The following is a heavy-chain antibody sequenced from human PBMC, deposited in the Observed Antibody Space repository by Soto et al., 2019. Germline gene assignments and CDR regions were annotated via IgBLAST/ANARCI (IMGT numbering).Heavy chain of an antibody. J-gene: IGHJ5*01. Sequence: QVQLVESGGGAVQPGKSLRLSCAASGFSVSNYGMHWVRQAPGKGLEWVAMISFDGSSEHYVDSVKGRFTISRDTSKNTLHLQMDSLRGDDTAVYYCAKDLNRDVWCNWFDSWGQGTLVTVSS. D-gene: IGHD3-3*01. V-gene: IGHV3-30*18. CDR3: AKDLNRDVWCNWFDS. CDR1: GFSVSNYG. CDR2: ISFDGSSE.